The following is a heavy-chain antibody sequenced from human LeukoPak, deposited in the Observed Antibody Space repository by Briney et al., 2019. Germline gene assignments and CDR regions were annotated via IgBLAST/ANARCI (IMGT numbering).Heavy chain of an antibody. CDR3: ARGRYSGYDYVPNFDY. CDR1: GGSISSSNW. V-gene: IGHV4-4*02. CDR2: IYHSGST. Sequence: ETLSLTCAVSGGSISSSNWWSWVRQPPGKGLEWLGEIYHSGSTNYNPSLKSRVTISVDKSKNQFSLKLSSVTAADTAVYYCARGRYSGYDYVPNFDYWGQGTLVTVSS. J-gene: IGHJ4*02. D-gene: IGHD5-12*01.